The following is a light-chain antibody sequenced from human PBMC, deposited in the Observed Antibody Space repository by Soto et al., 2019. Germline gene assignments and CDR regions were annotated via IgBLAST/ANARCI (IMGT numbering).Light chain of an antibody. CDR2: DAS. Sequence: EILLTQSPATLSLSPGDRATLSCRASQSISSYLAWYQQKPGEAPRVLFYDASIMAAGIPARFSGSGSGTDFTLTISSLEPEDLAVYYCLQRSDWPRTFGRGTKLEIK. CDR1: QSISSY. V-gene: IGKV3-11*01. CDR3: LQRSDWPRT. J-gene: IGKJ2*01.